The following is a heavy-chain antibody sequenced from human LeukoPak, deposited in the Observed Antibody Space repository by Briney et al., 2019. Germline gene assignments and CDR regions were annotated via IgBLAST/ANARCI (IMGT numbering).Heavy chain of an antibody. V-gene: IGHV4-59*11. J-gene: IGHJ3*02. CDR1: DDSFSSHH. CDR3: ARDLVTVTKGFDI. Sequence: SETLSLTCAVSDDSFSSHHWTWIRQPPARGLEWIGYISYIGSTNYNPSLKSRVTISIDTSKNQCSLKLSSVTAADTAVYYCARDLVTVTKGFDIWGQGTMVSVSS. CDR2: ISYIGST. D-gene: IGHD4-17*01.